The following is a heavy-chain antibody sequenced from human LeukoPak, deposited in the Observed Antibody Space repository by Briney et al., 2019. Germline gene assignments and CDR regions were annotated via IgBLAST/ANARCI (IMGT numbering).Heavy chain of an antibody. V-gene: IGHV3-30*04. CDR1: GFTFSNYA. CDR2: ISYDGSNK. CDR3: ARVAGGSLLHSHAFDI. J-gene: IGHJ3*02. Sequence: GGSLRLSCAASGFTFSNYAMHWVRQAPGKGLEWVAVISYDGSNKYYADSVKGRFTISRDNAKSSLYLQMNSLRAEDTAVYYCARVAGGSLLHSHAFDIWGQGTMVTVSS. D-gene: IGHD3-22*01.